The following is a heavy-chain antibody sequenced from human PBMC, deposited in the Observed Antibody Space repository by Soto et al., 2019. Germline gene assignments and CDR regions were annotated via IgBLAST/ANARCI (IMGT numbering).Heavy chain of an antibody. CDR3: AGMPYISGLRFDP. Sequence: PSETLSLTCNMSGDSYSIYNYSWSWIRQPPGKSLQWIGFIYQSGVTSYNPSLASRVSISLDRSNNQCSLKLKSVTAADTAVYFCAGMPYISGLRFDPWGPGTLVTVSS. D-gene: IGHD6-19*01. J-gene: IGHJ5*02. CDR2: IYQSGVT. V-gene: IGHV4-30-2*01. CDR1: GDSYSIYNYS.